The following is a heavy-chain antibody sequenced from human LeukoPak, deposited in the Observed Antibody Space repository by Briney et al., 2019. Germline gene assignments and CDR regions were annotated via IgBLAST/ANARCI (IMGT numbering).Heavy chain of an antibody. D-gene: IGHD6-19*01. CDR1: GFTLDTYW. CDR3: ARDHFSGCPDY. Sequence: GGSLRLSCAASGFTLDTYWMHWVRQAPATGLVWVARINSDWSSTSYADSVTGRFTISRDNAKNALYLQLNSLRADDTAVYYCARDHFSGCPDYWGQGTLVTVSS. CDR2: INSDWSST. J-gene: IGHJ4*02. V-gene: IGHV3-74*01.